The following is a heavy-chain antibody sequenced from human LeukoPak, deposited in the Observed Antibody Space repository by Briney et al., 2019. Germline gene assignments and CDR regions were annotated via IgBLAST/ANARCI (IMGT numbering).Heavy chain of an antibody. V-gene: IGHV1-2*02. J-gene: IGHJ4*02. Sequence: GASVKVSCKATGYTFTAYYMHWVRQAPGQGLEWMGWTNPRSGDTNYAQKFQGRVTMTRDTSISTAYMELSRLRSDDTAIYYCARDILGSGVVAPTPTHLWGQGTLVTVSS. CDR1: GYTFTAYY. D-gene: IGHD2-15*01. CDR2: TNPRSGDT. CDR3: ARDILGSGVVAPTPTHL.